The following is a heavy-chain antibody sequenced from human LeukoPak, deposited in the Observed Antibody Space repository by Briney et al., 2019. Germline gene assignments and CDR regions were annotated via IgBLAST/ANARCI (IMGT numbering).Heavy chain of an antibody. D-gene: IGHD1-26*01. CDR1: GYTFSIYG. CDR2: IRYDGSNT. V-gene: IGHV3-30*02. Sequence: GGSLRLSCVPSGYTFSIYGMHWVRQAPGGGLGWVSFIRYDGSNTYYADSEKGRFIISRDNSKKTLYLQMNSLRAEDTAVYYSAEVRWDHREIPLTLDYWGQGTLVTVSS. CDR3: AEVRWDHREIPLTLDY. J-gene: IGHJ4*02.